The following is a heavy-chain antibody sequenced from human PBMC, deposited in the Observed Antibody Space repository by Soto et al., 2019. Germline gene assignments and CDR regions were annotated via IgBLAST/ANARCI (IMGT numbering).Heavy chain of an antibody. CDR3: ARTYSSIYGFDY. D-gene: IGHD6-13*01. CDR2: NT. V-gene: IGHV1-18*01. Sequence: QVQLVQSGAEVKKPGASVKVSCKASGYTFTSYGISWVRQAPGQGLEWMGWNTNYAQKLQGRVTMTTDTSTSTAYMELRSLRSDDTAVYYCARTYSSIYGFDYWGQGTLVTVSS. J-gene: IGHJ4*02. CDR1: GYTFTSYG.